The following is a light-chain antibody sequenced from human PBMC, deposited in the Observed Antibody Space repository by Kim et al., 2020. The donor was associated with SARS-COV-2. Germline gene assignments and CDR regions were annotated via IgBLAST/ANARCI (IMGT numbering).Light chain of an antibody. CDR2: GAS. CDR1: QVLSHGY. V-gene: IGKV3-20*01. CDR3: QQYSNSPRT. Sequence: ELVLTQSPRTLSLSPGDRATLSCRASQVLSHGYLAWYQQKPGQAPRLVIYGASTRATGIPDRFSGSRSGTDFTLTISRLEPEDFAVYYCQQYSNSPRTFGQGTKVDIK. J-gene: IGKJ1*01.